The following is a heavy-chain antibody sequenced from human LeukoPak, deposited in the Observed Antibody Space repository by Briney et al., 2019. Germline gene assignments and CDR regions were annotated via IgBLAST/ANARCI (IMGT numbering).Heavy chain of an antibody. CDR1: GGTFSSYP. V-gene: IGHV1-69*05. CDR3: ARDYGYYGFDY. CDR2: INPIFCRE. D-gene: IGHD4-17*01. Sequence: SVTESCKASGGTFSSYPISWVRQPPGRGLDWMEGINPIFCRENYAQKLQGRVTISTDESTSTAYMELSSLRSEDAAVYYCARDYGYYGFDYWGQASLATDCS. J-gene: IGHJ4*02.